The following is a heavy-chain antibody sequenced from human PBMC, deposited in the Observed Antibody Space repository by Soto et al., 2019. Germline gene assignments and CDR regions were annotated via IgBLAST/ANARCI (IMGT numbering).Heavy chain of an antibody. Sequence: SETLSLTCAVYGGSFSGYYWSWIRQPPGKGLEWIGEINHSGSTNYNPSLKSRVTISVDTSKNQFSLKLSSVTAADTVVYYCARGRGYYYGSGSYPSVWGQGTLVTVSS. CDR2: INHSGST. V-gene: IGHV4-34*01. D-gene: IGHD3-10*01. CDR3: ARGRGYYYGSGSYPSV. J-gene: IGHJ4*02. CDR1: GGSFSGYY.